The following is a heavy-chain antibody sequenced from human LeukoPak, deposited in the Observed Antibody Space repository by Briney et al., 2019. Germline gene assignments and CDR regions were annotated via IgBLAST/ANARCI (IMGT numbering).Heavy chain of an antibody. V-gene: IGHV3-21*01. CDR1: GFTFSSYS. D-gene: IGHD6-6*01. Sequence: PGGSLRLSCAASGFTFSSYSMNWVRQAPGKGLEWVSSISSSSSYIYYADSVKGRFTISRDNAKNSLYLQMNSLRAEDTAVYYCARDREYSSSSGWDAYYYYMDVWGKGTTVTVSS. CDR3: ARDREYSSSSGWDAYYYYMDV. J-gene: IGHJ6*03. CDR2: ISSSSSYI.